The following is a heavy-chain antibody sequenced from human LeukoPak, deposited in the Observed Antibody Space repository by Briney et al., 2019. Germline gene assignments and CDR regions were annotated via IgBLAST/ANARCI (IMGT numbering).Heavy chain of an antibody. Sequence: GGSLRLSCAASGFTFSSYGMHRVRQAPGKGLEWVAVISYDGSNKYYADSVKGRFTISRDNSKNTLYLQMNSLRAEDTAVYYCAKNGGIQLWPDYWGQGTLVTVSS. D-gene: IGHD5-18*01. CDR2: ISYDGSNK. CDR3: AKNGGIQLWPDY. V-gene: IGHV3-30*18. CDR1: GFTFSSYG. J-gene: IGHJ4*02.